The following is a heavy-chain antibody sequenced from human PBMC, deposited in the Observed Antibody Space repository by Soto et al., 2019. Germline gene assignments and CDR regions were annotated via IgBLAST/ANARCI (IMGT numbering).Heavy chain of an antibody. J-gene: IGHJ4*02. V-gene: IGHV3-23*01. CDR2: ISGSGGST. D-gene: IGHD3-22*01. CDR1: GFTFSSYA. CDR3: AKDRGSYYYDSSGYWPPAGVFDY. Sequence: EVQLLESGGGLVQPGGSLRLSCAASGFTFSSYAMSWVRQAPGKGLEWVSAISGSGGSTYYADSVKGRFTISRDNSKNTLYLQMNSLRAEDTAVYYCAKDRGSYYYDSSGYWPPAGVFDYWGQGTLVTVSS.